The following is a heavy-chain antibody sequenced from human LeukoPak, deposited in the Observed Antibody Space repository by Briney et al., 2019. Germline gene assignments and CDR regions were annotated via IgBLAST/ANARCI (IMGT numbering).Heavy chain of an antibody. V-gene: IGHV1-18*01. CDR3: ARVRIVGATRPWSGYFDY. CDR1: GYTFTSYG. Sequence: GASVKVSCKASGYTFTSYGISWVRQAPGQGLEWMGWISAYNGNTNYAQKLQGRATMTTDTSTSTAYMELRSLRSDDTAVYYCARVRIVGATRPWSGYFDYWGQGTLVTVSS. D-gene: IGHD1-26*01. J-gene: IGHJ4*02. CDR2: ISAYNGNT.